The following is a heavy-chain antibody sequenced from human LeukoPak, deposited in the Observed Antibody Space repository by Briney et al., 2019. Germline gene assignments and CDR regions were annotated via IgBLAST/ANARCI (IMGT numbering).Heavy chain of an antibody. V-gene: IGHV3-30-3*01. CDR1: GFTFSRYT. CDR2: ISYDGRQK. J-gene: IGHJ4*02. CDR3: ARVFLERLTSGYFDN. D-gene: IGHD3-3*01. Sequence: GGSLRLSCAASGFTFSRYTMYWVRQAPDKGLEWVSVISYDGRQKYYGDSVKGRFTISRDNPKNTLYLQMNSLRDDNTALYYCARVFLERLTSGYFDNWGQGNLVTVSP.